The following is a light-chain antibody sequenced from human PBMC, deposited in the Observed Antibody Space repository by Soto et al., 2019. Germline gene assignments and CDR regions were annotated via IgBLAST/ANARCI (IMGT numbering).Light chain of an antibody. CDR2: DVN. J-gene: IGLJ1*01. Sequence: QSALTQPASVSGSPGQSITISCAGTSSDVGAYNYVSWYQHHPGKAPKLMIYDVNNRPSGDSNRFSGSKSGNTASLTISGLQAEDEADYYCSSWTSGATYVFGSGTKVIVL. CDR3: SSWTSGATYV. CDR1: SSDVGAYNY. V-gene: IGLV2-14*03.